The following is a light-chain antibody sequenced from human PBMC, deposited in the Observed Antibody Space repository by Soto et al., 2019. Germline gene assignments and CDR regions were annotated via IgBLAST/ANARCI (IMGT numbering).Light chain of an antibody. CDR3: SSYAGSNSYV. CDR2: EVT. Sequence: QSALTQPASVSGSPGQSITISCTGTSSDVGGYNYVSWYQQHPGKAPKLMIYEVTKRPSGVPDRFSGSKSGNTASLTVSGLQAEDEANYYGSSYAGSNSYVFGTGTKVTVL. V-gene: IGLV2-8*01. CDR1: SSDVGGYNY. J-gene: IGLJ1*01.